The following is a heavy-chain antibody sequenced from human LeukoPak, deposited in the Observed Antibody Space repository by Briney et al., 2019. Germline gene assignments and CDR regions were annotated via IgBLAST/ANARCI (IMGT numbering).Heavy chain of an antibody. Sequence: GGSLRLSCAASGFTFSSYSMNWVRQAPGKGLEWASYISSSSSTIYYADSVKGRFTISRDNAKNSLYLQMNSLRAEDTAEYYCAKDSNGWYQRGSNYFDYWGQGTLVTVSS. J-gene: IGHJ4*02. CDR3: AKDSNGWYQRGSNYFDY. CDR2: ISSSSSTI. V-gene: IGHV3-48*01. D-gene: IGHD6-19*01. CDR1: GFTFSSYS.